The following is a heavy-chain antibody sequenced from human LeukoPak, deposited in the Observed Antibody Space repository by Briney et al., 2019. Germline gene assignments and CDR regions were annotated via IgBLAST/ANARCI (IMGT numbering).Heavy chain of an antibody. Sequence: ASVKASCKASGYTFTSYAMHWVRQAPGQRLEWMGWINAGNGNTKYSQEFQGRVTITKDTSASTAYMELSSLRSEDMAVYYCARGDILTGSLATHWYYFDYWGQGTLVTVSS. V-gene: IGHV1-3*03. D-gene: IGHD3-9*01. CDR2: INAGNGNT. J-gene: IGHJ4*02. CDR1: GYTFTSYA. CDR3: ARGDILTGSLATHWYYFDY.